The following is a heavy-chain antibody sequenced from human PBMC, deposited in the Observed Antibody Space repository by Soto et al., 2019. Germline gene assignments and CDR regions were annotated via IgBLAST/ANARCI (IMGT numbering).Heavy chain of an antibody. J-gene: IGHJ5*02. V-gene: IGHV1-18*01. D-gene: IGHD2-2*01. CDR2: ISLYSDGT. CDR1: GYTFSNYG. Sequence: GASVKVSCKTSGYTFSNYGITWVRQAPGQPLEWLGWISLYSDGTNYAQKFQGRVSMTTDTSTTTAYMELMSLRSDDTAVYYCARVVPGAEAWFGPWGQGTLVTVSS. CDR3: ARVVPGAEAWFGP.